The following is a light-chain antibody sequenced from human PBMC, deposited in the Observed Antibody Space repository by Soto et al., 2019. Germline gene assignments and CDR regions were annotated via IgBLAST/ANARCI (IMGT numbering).Light chain of an antibody. V-gene: IGKV1-12*01. J-gene: IGKJ3*01. CDR3: RQANRFPLP. Sequence: DIQMTQSPSSVAASVGDRVTITCRARQGISSWLAWYQQKPGKAPKLLIYAASSLQSGVPSRFRDSGSSTDVPLAISRLGRVLFATCYCRQANRFPLPFGPGTKVDIK. CDR1: QGISSW. CDR2: AAS.